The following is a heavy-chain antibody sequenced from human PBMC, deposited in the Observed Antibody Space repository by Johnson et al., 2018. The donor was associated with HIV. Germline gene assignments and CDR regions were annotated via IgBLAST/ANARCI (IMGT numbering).Heavy chain of an antibody. V-gene: IGHV3-13*01. CDR3: ARGLAGSGLYSPRPVGAFES. Sequence: VQLVESGGGLVQPGGSLRLSCAASGFTFSNAWMTWVRQATGKGLEWVSAIGSAGDTYYPGSVKGRFTISRENAKNSLYLQMNSLTAGDTAGYYCARGLAGSGLYSPRPVGAFESWGQGTMVTVSS. CDR2: IGSAGDT. CDR1: GFTFSNAW. D-gene: IGHD6-19*01. J-gene: IGHJ3*02.